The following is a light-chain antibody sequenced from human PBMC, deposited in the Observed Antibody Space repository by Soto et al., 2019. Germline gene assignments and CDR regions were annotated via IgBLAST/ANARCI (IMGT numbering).Light chain of an antibody. Sequence: EIRLTQSPATLSVSPGESVTLSCGASRSVSSTYLAWYQQKPGLAPRLLMYDVSKRATGIPDRFSGSGSGTHFTLAISSLQPEDFAVYYCQQYGSSGTFGQGTKV. CDR3: QQYGSSGT. J-gene: IGKJ1*01. CDR1: RSVSSTY. V-gene: IGKV3D-20*01. CDR2: DVS.